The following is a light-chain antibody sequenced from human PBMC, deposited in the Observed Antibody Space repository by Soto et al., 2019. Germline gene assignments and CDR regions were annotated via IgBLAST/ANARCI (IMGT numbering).Light chain of an antibody. CDR1: QSVSSH. CDR2: GAS. CDR3: QQYHDFYT. V-gene: IGKV3-15*01. Sequence: EVVMTQSPATLSVAPGERATLSCRASQSVSSHLAWYQQKPGQAPRLLIYGASTRATGIAARFSGSGSGKEFTLTISSLQSEDFAVYLCQQYHDFYTFGQGTKLEIK. J-gene: IGKJ2*01.